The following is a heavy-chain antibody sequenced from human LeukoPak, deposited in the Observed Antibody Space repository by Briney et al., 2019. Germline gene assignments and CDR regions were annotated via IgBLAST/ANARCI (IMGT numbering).Heavy chain of an antibody. Sequence: SETLSLTCTVSGGSISSYYWSWIRQPPGKGLEWIGYIYYSGSTNYNPSLKSRVTISVDTSKNHFSLKLSSVTAADTAVYYCARATITVVVTANAFDIWGQGTMVTVSS. CDR2: IYYSGST. D-gene: IGHD2-21*02. J-gene: IGHJ3*02. CDR1: GGSISSYY. V-gene: IGHV4-59*08. CDR3: ARATITVVVTANAFDI.